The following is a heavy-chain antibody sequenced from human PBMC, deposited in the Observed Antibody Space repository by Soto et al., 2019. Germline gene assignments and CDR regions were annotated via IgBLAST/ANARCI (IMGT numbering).Heavy chain of an antibody. CDR1: GYTFFTYD. D-gene: IGHD5-12*01. CDR3: ARHHGPTTSENWFDP. J-gene: IGHJ5*02. V-gene: IGHV1-18*01. CDR2: ISTYSGDT. Sequence: QVHLVQSGVEVKTPGASVKVSCQASGYTFFTYDISWVRQAPGQGLEWMGWISTYSGDTKYAQKFQDRVTKTTDTATTTPYLELRSLRADDTAVYYCARHHGPTTSENWFDPWGQGTLVTVSS.